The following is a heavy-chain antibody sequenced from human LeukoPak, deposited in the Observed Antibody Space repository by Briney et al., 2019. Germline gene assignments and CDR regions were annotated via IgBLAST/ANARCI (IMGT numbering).Heavy chain of an antibody. CDR1: GGSISSGDYY. CDR2: IYYSGTT. Sequence: SETLSLTCTVSGGSISSGDYYWSWIRQPPGKGLEWIGYIYYSGTTYYNPSLKSRVTISADTSKNQFSLKLSSVTAADTAVYYCARGTYYYGSGSYYNVQFDYWGQGTLVTVSS. V-gene: IGHV4-30-4*01. J-gene: IGHJ4*02. D-gene: IGHD3-10*01. CDR3: ARGTYYYGSGSYYNVQFDY.